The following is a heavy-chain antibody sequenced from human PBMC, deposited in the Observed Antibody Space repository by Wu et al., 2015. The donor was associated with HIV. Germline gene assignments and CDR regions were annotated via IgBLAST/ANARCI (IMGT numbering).Heavy chain of an antibody. CDR1: GYTFTGYY. Sequence: QVQMVQSGAEVRKPGASVKVSCKASGYTFTGYYMHWVRQAPGQGLEWMGWINPNSGGTNYAQKFQGRVTMTRDTSISTAYMELSRLRSDDTAVYYCARDEYCSSTSCYTGIGDYYYMDVVGTNGTTVHRLL. J-gene: IGHJ6*03. D-gene: IGHD2-2*02. V-gene: IGHV1-2*02. CDR3: ARDEYCSSTSCYTGIGDYYYMDV. CDR2: INPNSGGT.